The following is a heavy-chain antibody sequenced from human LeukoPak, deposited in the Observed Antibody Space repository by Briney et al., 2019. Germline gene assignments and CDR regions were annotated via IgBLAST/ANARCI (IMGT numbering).Heavy chain of an antibody. Sequence: PGRALRLSCAAPGFTFSTYGMHWVRQAPGKGLEWVAVIWYDGSIKYYADSVKGRFTISRDNSKNTLYLQMNSLRAEDTAVYYCARAVGPFDIWGQGTIVIVSS. V-gene: IGHV3-33*01. D-gene: IGHD3-16*01. CDR3: ARAVGPFDI. CDR1: GFTFSTYG. J-gene: IGHJ3*02. CDR2: IWYDGSIK.